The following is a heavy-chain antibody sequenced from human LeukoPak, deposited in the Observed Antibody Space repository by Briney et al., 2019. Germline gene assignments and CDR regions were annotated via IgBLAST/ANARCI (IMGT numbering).Heavy chain of an antibody. D-gene: IGHD3-10*01. CDR1: GGSFSGYC. CDR3: SRGTSSAPLLS. V-gene: IGHV4-34*01. Sequence: SETLSLTCAVYGGSFSGYCWSWIRQPPGKGLEWIGEINHSGSTNYNPSLKSRVTISVDMSKNQFSLKLSSVTAADTAVYYCSRGTSSAPLLSWGQGTLVTVSS. J-gene: IGHJ5*02. CDR2: INHSGST.